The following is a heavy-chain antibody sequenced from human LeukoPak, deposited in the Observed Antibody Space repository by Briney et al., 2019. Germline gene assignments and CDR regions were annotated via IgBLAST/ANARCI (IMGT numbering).Heavy chain of an antibody. J-gene: IGHJ4*02. V-gene: IGHV3-30*02. CDR1: GFTFSSYG. CDR3: ARDLGY. Sequence: GGSLRLSCAASGFTFSSYGMHWVRQAPGKGLEWVAFIRYDGSNKYYADSVKGRFTISRDNSKNTLYLQMNSLRAEDTAVYYCARDLGYWGQGTLVTVSS. CDR2: IRYDGSNK.